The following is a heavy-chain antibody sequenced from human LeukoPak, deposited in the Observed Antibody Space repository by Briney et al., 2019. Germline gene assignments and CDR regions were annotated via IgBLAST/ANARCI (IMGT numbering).Heavy chain of an antibody. V-gene: IGHV4-30-4*08. CDR3: ARGGDGA. CDR1: GGSISSVGYY. CDR2: IYYSGST. D-gene: IGHD3-10*01. J-gene: IGHJ5*02. Sequence: PSETLSLTCTVSGGSISSVGYYWSWIRQPPGKGLEWIGYIYYSGSTYYNPSLKSRVTISVDTSKNQFSLKLSSVTAADTAVYYCARGGDGAWGQGTLVTVSS.